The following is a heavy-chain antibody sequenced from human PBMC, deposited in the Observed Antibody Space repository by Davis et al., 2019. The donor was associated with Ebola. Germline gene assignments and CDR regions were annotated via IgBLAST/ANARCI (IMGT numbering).Heavy chain of an antibody. J-gene: IGHJ4*02. CDR2: ISTSGTTI. V-gene: IGHV3-48*03. Sequence: GGSLSLSCAASGFTFSSYEMNWVRQAPGKGLEWISYISTSGTTIYYADSVKGRFTISRDNSKNTLYLQMNSLKTEDTAVYYCTRDYGGNSDYWGQGTLVTVSS. D-gene: IGHD4-23*01. CDR1: GFTFSSYE. CDR3: TRDYGGNSDY.